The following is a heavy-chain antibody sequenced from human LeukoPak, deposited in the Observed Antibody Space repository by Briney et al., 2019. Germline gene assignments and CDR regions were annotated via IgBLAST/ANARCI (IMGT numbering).Heavy chain of an antibody. Sequence: GGSLRLSCAASGFTFSSYAMSWVRQAPGKGLEWVSAISGSGGSTYYADSVMGRFTISRDNSKNTLYLQMNSLRAEDTAVYYCAKDQYDYVWGSYRSDFDYWGQGTLVTVSS. CDR2: ISGSGGST. CDR3: AKDQYDYVWGSYRSDFDY. D-gene: IGHD3-16*02. CDR1: GFTFSSYA. J-gene: IGHJ4*02. V-gene: IGHV3-23*01.